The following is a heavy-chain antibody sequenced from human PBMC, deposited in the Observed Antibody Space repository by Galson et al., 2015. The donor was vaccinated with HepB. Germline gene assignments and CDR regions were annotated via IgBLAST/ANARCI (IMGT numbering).Heavy chain of an antibody. V-gene: IGHV1-3*01. CDR1: GYTFTSYA. D-gene: IGHD3-10*01. CDR3: ARAGITMVRGVSPHFDY. CDR2: INAGNGNT. J-gene: IGHJ4*02. Sequence: SVKVSCKASGYTFTSYAMHWVRQAPGQRLEWMGWINAGNGNTKYSQKFQGRVTITRDTSASTAYMELSSLRSEDTAVYYCARAGITMVRGVSPHFDYWGQGTLVTVSS.